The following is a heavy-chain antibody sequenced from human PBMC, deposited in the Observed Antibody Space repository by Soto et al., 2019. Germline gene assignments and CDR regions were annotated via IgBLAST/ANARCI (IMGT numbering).Heavy chain of an antibody. V-gene: IGHV4-31*03. CDR3: ARYRISGSWSKFDY. Sequence: QLLLQESGPGLMKPSQTLSLTCTVSGLTISSASYYWSWILQHPGKGLEWVGNIYYNGSTYYSTSLNSRVTLWVDTSKNQFSLRLASVTAADTAVYYCARYRISGSWSKFDYWGQGTLVTVSS. CDR1: GLTISSASYY. J-gene: IGHJ4*02. D-gene: IGHD6-13*01. CDR2: IYYNGST.